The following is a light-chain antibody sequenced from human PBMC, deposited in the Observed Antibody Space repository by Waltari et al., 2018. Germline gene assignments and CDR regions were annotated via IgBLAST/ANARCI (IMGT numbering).Light chain of an antibody. CDR1: QSVSSSY. V-gene: IGKV3-20*01. CDR3: QQYTTRPLT. CDR2: GAS. J-gene: IGKJ4*01. Sequence: EIVLTQSPGTLSLSPGERATLSCRASQSVSSSYLAWYQQKPGQAPRLLSYGASSRATGIPDRFSGSGSGTDFTLTISSLQSEDSGVYFCQQYTTRPLTFGGVTKVEI.